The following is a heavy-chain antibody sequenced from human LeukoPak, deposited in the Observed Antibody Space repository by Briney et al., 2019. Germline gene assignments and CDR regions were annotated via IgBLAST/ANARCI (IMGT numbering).Heavy chain of an antibody. Sequence: PGRSLRLSCAASGIALDKNAMHWVRQAPGKGLEWVSGISLDSARIGYTDSVKGRFTISRDNAKNSVYLQINSLKTEDAALYYCVKDMTAGGADVWGKGTTVTVSS. CDR1: GIALDKNA. CDR2: ISLDSARI. V-gene: IGHV3-9*01. CDR3: VKDMTAGGADV. J-gene: IGHJ6*04. D-gene: IGHD2-21*02.